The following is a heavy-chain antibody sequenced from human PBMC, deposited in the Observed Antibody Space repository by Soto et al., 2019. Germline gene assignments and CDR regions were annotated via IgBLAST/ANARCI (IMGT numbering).Heavy chain of an antibody. CDR2: TYYSGST. D-gene: IGHD3-10*01. CDR1: GGSISSDDYY. J-gene: IGHJ4*02. V-gene: IGHV4-30-4*01. Sequence: SETLSLTCTVSGGSISSDDYYWSWTRQPPGKGLEWIGYTYYSGSTDYNPSLKSRVTILVDTSKNQYSLKLSAVTAVDTAVYYCARDNMVRGLFDYWGQGTLVTVSS. CDR3: ARDNMVRGLFDY.